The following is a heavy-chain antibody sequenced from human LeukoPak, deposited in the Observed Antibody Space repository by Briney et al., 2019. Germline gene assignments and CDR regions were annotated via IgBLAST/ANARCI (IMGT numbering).Heavy chain of an antibody. CDR1: GFTFSNYG. J-gene: IGHJ4*02. D-gene: IGHD3-3*01. CDR3: ARDYDFWSGYYTGIFDY. V-gene: IGHV3-48*01. CDR2: ISSSGSAK. Sequence: GGSLRLSCAASGFTFSNYGLNWVRQAPGKGLEWVSHISSSGSAKYYADSVKGRFTISRDNAKNSLYLQMNSLRAEDTAVYYCARDYDFWSGYYTGIFDYWGQGTLVTVSS.